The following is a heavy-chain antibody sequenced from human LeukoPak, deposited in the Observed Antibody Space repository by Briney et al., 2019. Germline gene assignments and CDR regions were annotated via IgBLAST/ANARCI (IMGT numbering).Heavy chain of an antibody. J-gene: IGHJ4*02. V-gene: IGHV3-23*01. Sequence: GGSLRLSCAASRFTFSSYAMSWVRQAPGKGLGWVSAISGSGGSTYYADSVKGRFTISRDNSKNTLYLQMNSLRAEDTAVYYCATSTLLSYYFDYWGQGTLVTVSS. CDR1: RFTFSSYA. D-gene: IGHD2-15*01. CDR3: ATSTLLSYYFDY. CDR2: ISGSGGST.